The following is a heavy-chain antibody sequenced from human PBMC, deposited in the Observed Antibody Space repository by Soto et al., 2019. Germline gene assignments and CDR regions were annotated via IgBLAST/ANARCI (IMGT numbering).Heavy chain of an antibody. CDR1: GDSVTFGHHY. V-gene: IGHV4-61*01. Sequence: QVHLQESGPGLVKPSGTLSLICIVSGDSVTFGHHYWSWIRQPPGKGLEWIGHIFFTGATIYSPSLKRRVTMSVVSSRTQFSLILPSVTAADSAIYYCARARPDSAGSSLGRRLDVWGQGTTVTVSS. CDR3: ARARPDSAGSSLGRRLDV. J-gene: IGHJ6*02. D-gene: IGHD3-10*01. CDR2: IFFTGAT.